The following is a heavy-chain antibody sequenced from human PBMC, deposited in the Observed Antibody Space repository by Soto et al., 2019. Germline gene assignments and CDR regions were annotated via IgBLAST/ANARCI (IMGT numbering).Heavy chain of an antibody. CDR3: ARXXSGYASYFDY. Sequence: QLQLQESGSGLVKPSQTLSLTCAVSGGSISSGGYSWSWIRQPPGKGLEWIGYIYHSGSTYYNPSLKSRVTISVDRSKNQFSLKLSSVTAAXTAVYYCARXXSGYASYFDYWGQGTLVTVSS. D-gene: IGHD5-12*01. CDR1: GGSISSGGYS. V-gene: IGHV4-30-2*01. CDR2: IYHSGST. J-gene: IGHJ4*02.